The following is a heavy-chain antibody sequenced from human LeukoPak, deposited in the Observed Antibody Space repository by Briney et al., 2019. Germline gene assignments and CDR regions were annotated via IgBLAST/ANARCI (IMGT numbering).Heavy chain of an antibody. Sequence: PGGSLRLSCAASGFTLSSYAMTWVRQAPGKGLQWVSTISVSGGSTYYADSVEGRFTISRDTSKSTLYLQMNSLRDEDTAVYYCAKYGSGTYYNGLYWGQGTLVTVSS. D-gene: IGHD3-10*01. CDR3: AKYGSGTYYNGLY. CDR2: ISVSGGST. CDR1: GFTLSSYA. V-gene: IGHV3-23*01. J-gene: IGHJ4*02.